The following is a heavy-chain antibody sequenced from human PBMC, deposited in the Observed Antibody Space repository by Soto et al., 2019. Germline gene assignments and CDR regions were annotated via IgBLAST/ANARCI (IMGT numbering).Heavy chain of an antibody. V-gene: IGHV1-69*01. D-gene: IGHD2-21*02. CDR1: GGTFSSYA. CDR2: IIPIFGTA. CDR3: ARAPPLCGGDCPNWFDP. Sequence: GXSVKVSFNASGGTFSSYAISLVRQTPGQGLEWMGGIIPIFGTANYAQKFQGRVTITADESTSTAYMELSSLRSEETAVYYCARAPPLCGGDCPNWFDPWGQGTLVTVSS. J-gene: IGHJ5*02.